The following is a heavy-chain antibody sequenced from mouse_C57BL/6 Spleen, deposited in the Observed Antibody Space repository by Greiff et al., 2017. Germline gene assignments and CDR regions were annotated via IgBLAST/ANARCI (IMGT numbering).Heavy chain of an antibody. CDR1: GFTFSSYA. CDR2: ISSGGDRI. V-gene: IGHV5-9-1*02. J-gene: IGHJ4*01. CDR3: TRGGDYYGSSYAMDY. D-gene: IGHD1-1*01. Sequence: EVMLVESGDGLVKPGGSLKLSCEASGFTFSSYAMSWVRQTPEKRLEWVAYISSGGDRIYYADTVKGRFTISRDNAWNTLDLQMSSLKSEDTAMYYCTRGGDYYGSSYAMDYRGKGTSVTVSS.